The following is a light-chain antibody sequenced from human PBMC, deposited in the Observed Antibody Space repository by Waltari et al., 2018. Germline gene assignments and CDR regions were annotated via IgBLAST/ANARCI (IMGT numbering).Light chain of an antibody. V-gene: IGLV2-23*02. CDR2: EVS. CDR3: CSYAGSSTVV. CDR1: SSDVGTYNL. J-gene: IGLJ2*01. Sequence: QSALTQPASVSGSPGQSITISCTGTSSDVGTYNLVSWYQHPPGKAPKLMIYEVSKRPSGVSYRCSGSKSGNTAYLTISGLQTDDEADYYCCSYAGSSTVVFGGGTKLTVL.